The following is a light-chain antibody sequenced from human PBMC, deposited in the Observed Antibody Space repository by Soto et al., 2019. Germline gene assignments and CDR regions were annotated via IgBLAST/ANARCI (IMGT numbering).Light chain of an antibody. V-gene: IGKV1-39*01. Sequence: DIPMTQSPSSLSASVGDRITITCRASQSINTFLNWYQQKPRKAPKLLIYAASSLQRGVPSRFSGSGSETVFTLTITSLQPADFATYYCQQSYSQPLTFGGGTKVE. CDR3: QQSYSQPLT. CDR1: QSINTF. CDR2: AAS. J-gene: IGKJ4*01.